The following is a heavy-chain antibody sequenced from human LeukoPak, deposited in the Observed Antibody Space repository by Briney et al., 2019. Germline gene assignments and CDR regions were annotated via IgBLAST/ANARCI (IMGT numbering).Heavy chain of an antibody. CDR1: GYTFTGYY. CDR3: ALNCYDGSGYRY. Sequence: ASVKVSCKASGYTFTGYYMHWVRQAPGQGLEWMGWINPNSGGTSYAQKFQGRVTMTRDTSISTAYMELSRLRSDDTAVYYCALNCYDGSGYRYWGQGTLVTVSS. J-gene: IGHJ4*02. V-gene: IGHV1-2*02. CDR2: INPNSGGT. D-gene: IGHD3-22*01.